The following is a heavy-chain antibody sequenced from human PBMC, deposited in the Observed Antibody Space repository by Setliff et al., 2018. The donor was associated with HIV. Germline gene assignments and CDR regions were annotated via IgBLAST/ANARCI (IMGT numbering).Heavy chain of an antibody. D-gene: IGHD1-26*01. J-gene: IGHJ4*01. CDR2: IYYSGNT. CDR1: GGSISSSSYY. Sequence: PSETLSLTCTVSGGSISSSSYYWGWIRQPPGKGLEWIGTIYYSGNTYYNPSLKSRVTTSVDTSKNQISLKLSSVTAADTAVYYCASHLPPYSGNFDYWGHGTLVTVSS. V-gene: IGHV4-39*01. CDR3: ASHLPPYSGNFDY.